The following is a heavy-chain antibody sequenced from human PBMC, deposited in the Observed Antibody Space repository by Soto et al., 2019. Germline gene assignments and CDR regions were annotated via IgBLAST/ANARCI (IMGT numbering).Heavy chain of an antibody. Sequence: PXGSLRLSCAAAGVTLRTYGMHWVRQAPGKGLEWVAFISDDGSQKYYGDSVKGRFTISRDNSKNTLSLRMISLRTEDTSVYYCAKEAPGGWHFFDNWGQGTLVTVSS. J-gene: IGHJ4*02. V-gene: IGHV3-30*18. CDR2: ISDDGSQK. D-gene: IGHD6-19*01. CDR1: GVTLRTYG. CDR3: AKEAPGGWHFFDN.